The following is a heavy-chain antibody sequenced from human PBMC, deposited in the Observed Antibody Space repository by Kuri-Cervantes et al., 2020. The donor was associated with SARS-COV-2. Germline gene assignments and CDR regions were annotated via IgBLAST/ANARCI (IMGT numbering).Heavy chain of an antibody. CDR3: ARGLLVGATTFYYYMDV. J-gene: IGHJ6*03. CDR1: GFTFSRSS. V-gene: IGHV3-21*01. CDR2: ISSSSNYK. Sequence: GESLKISCAASGFTFSRSSMNWVRQTPGQGLEWVSSISSSSNYKYYADSVKGRFTISRDNARNSLSLQMDSLRAEDTAVYYCARGLLVGATTFYYYMDVWGKGTTVTVSS. D-gene: IGHD1-26*01.